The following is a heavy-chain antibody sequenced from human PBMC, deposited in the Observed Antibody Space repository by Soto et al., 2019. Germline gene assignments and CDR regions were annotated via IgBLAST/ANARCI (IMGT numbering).Heavy chain of an antibody. J-gene: IGHJ5*02. Sequence: PSETLSLTCAVYGGSFSDYYWSWIRQPPGKGLEWIGEINHSGSTNYNPSLKSRVTISVDTSKNQFSLKLSSVTAADTAVYYCARARSLRPPSPSRPHFGRSWSGPWGHGTLVTASS. D-gene: IGHD3-10*01. CDR2: INHSGST. V-gene: IGHV4-34*01. CDR3: ARARSLRPPSPSRPHFGRSWSGP. CDR1: GGSFSDYY.